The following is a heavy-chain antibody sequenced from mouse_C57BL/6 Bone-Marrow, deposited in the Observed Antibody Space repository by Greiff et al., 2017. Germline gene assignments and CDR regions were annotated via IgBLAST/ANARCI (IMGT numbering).Heavy chain of an antibody. CDR3: ARARNSYGYLAWFAY. J-gene: IGHJ3*01. V-gene: IGHV1-4*01. CDR1: GYTFTSYT. CDR2: INPSSGYT. D-gene: IGHD2-2*01. Sequence: LVESGAELARPGASVKMSCKASGYTFTSYTMHWVKQRPGQGLEWIGYINPSSGYTKYNQKFKDKATLTADKSSSTAYMQLSSLTSEDSAVYYCARARNSYGYLAWFAYWGQGTLVTVSA.